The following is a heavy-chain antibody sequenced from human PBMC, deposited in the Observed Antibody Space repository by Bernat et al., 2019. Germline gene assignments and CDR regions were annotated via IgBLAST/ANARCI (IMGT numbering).Heavy chain of an antibody. J-gene: IGHJ4*02. V-gene: IGHV3-66*01. CDR1: GFTVSSNY. Sequence: EVQLVESGGGLVQPGGSLRLSCAASGFTVSSNYMSWVRQAPGKGLEWVSVIYSGGSTYYADSVKGRFTISRENAKNTLYLQMNSLRAEDTAVYYWARDPYDSGGYDGGGDYWGQGTLVTVSS. CDR3: ARDPYDSGGYDGGGDY. CDR2: IYSGGST. D-gene: IGHD3-22*01.